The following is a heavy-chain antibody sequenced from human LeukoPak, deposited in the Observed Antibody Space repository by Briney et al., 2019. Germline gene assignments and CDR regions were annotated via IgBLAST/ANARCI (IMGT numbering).Heavy chain of an antibody. V-gene: IGHV4-59*12. J-gene: IGHJ5*02. CDR3: ARDRYDYDILTGYYSVMFDP. D-gene: IGHD3-9*01. Sequence: SETLSLTCTVSGGSISSYYWSWIRQPPGKGLEWIGYIYYSGSTNYNPSLKSRVTISVDTSKNQFSLKLSSVTAADTAVYYCARDRYDYDILTGYYSVMFDPWGQGTLVTVSS. CDR2: IYYSGST. CDR1: GGSISSYY.